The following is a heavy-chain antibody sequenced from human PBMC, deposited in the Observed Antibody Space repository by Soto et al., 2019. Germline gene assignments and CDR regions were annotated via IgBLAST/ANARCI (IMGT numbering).Heavy chain of an antibody. CDR1: GGSISSYY. J-gene: IGHJ5*02. Sequence: SETLSLTCTVSGGSISSYYWSWIRQPAGKGLEWIGRIYTSGSTNYNPSLKSRVTVSVDTSKNQFSLKLSSVTAADTAVYYCAREIQQWLVLGWFDPWGQGTLVTVSS. CDR2: IYTSGST. D-gene: IGHD6-19*01. CDR3: AREIQQWLVLGWFDP. V-gene: IGHV4-4*07.